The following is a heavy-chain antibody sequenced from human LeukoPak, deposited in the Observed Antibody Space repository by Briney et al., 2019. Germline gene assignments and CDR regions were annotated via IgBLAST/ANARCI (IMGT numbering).Heavy chain of an antibody. Sequence: PGGSLRLSCAASGFTFSSYWMHWVRQVPGKGLVWVSRMNSDGSTINYADSVKGRFIISRDNAKNTLYLQMNSLRDEDTAVYYCARARSYRFDYWGLGTLVSVSS. J-gene: IGHJ4*02. CDR3: ARARSYRFDY. V-gene: IGHV3-74*01. D-gene: IGHD3-16*02. CDR2: MNSDGSTI. CDR1: GFTFSSYW.